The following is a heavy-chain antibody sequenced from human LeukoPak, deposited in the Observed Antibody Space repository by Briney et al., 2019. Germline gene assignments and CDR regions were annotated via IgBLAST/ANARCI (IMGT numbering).Heavy chain of an antibody. CDR2: ISSSSSYI. Sequence: PGGSLRLSCAASGFTFSSYSMNWVRQAPGKGLEWVSSISSSSSYIYYADSVKGRFTISRDNAKNSLYLQMNSLRAEDTAVYYCAKVRVRLPGAFDIWGQGTMVTVSS. CDR1: GFTFSSYS. V-gene: IGHV3-21*04. CDR3: AKVRVRLPGAFDI. D-gene: IGHD3-10*01. J-gene: IGHJ3*02.